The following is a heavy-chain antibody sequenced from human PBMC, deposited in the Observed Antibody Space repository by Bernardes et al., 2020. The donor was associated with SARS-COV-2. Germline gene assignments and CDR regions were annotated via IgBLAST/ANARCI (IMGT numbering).Heavy chain of an antibody. CDR3: AGGNSMETANGMDV. CDR2: ISSGSGNI. J-gene: IGHJ6*02. CDR1: GFTFSIYG. Sequence: GGSLRLSCAASGFTFSIYGMNWVRQAPGKGLEWISYISSGSGNIYYSDSVKGRFTISRDNAKNSLYLQMNSLRAEDTAVYYCAGGNSMETANGMDVWGQGTTVTVSS. D-gene: IGHD5-18*01. V-gene: IGHV3-48*01.